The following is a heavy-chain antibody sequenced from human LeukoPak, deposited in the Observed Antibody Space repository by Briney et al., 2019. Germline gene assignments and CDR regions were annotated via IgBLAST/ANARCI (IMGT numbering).Heavy chain of an antibody. Sequence: PGGSLRLSCAASGFTFSSYGMHWVRQAPGKGLESVAFIRYDGSNKYYADSVKGRFTISRDNSKNTLYLQMNSLRAEDTAVYYRAKDVSPTRQDYYDSWRYAFDIWGQGTMVTVSS. V-gene: IGHV3-30*02. D-gene: IGHD3-22*01. CDR3: AKDVSPTRQDYYDSWRYAFDI. CDR2: IRYDGSNK. CDR1: GFTFSSYG. J-gene: IGHJ3*02.